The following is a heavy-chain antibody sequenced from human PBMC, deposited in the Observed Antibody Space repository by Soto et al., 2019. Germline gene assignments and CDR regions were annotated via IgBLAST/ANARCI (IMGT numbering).Heavy chain of an antibody. CDR2: ISAYNGNT. V-gene: IGHV1-18*04. J-gene: IGHJ5*02. Sequence: ASVKVSCKASGYTFTSYGISWVRQAPGQGLEWMGWISAYNGNTNYAQKLQGRVTMTTDTSTSTAYMELRSLRSDDTAVYYCALSGSSTTNTWFAPGGQGTLVTVSS. CDR3: ALSGSSTTNTWFAP. CDR1: GYTFTSYG. D-gene: IGHD1-26*01.